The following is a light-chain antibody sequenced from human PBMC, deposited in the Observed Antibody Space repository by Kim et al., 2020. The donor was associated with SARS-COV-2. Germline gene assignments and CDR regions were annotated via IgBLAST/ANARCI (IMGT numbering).Light chain of an antibody. Sequence: QSVLTQPPSVSGAPGQRVTISCTGSSSNIGAPFDVHWYQQRPGTAPKLLIYGNTNRPSGVPDRFSASKSDISASLAITGLQAEDEADYYCQSYDSSLSGYVFGTGTKVTVL. J-gene: IGLJ1*01. CDR3: QSYDSSLSGYV. CDR2: GNT. V-gene: IGLV1-40*01. CDR1: SSNIGAPFD.